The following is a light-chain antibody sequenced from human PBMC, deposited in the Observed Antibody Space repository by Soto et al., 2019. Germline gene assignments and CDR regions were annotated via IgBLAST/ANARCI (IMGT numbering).Light chain of an antibody. Sequence: DIQMTQSPSSLSASVGDRVTITCQASQDISNYLNWYQQKPGKAPKLLIYDASNLETGVPSRFSGSGSGTDFTFTSSSLQHEDIATYYCQQYDNLHPTFGQGTRLEIK. CDR2: DAS. CDR3: QQYDNLHPT. V-gene: IGKV1-33*01. J-gene: IGKJ5*01. CDR1: QDISNY.